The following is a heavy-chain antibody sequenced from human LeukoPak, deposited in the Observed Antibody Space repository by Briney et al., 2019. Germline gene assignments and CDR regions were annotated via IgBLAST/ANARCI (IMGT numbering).Heavy chain of an antibody. Sequence: GGSLRLSCTTPGFTFSTYTMSWVRQAPGEGLKWVSGILTSGGTYYADSVKGRFTISRDNSKNTLYLQMNSLRADDTAVYYCAKDRIYADGLWDFDYWGQGTLVTVSS. J-gene: IGHJ4*02. D-gene: IGHD3-10*01. CDR2: ILTSGGT. V-gene: IGHV3-23*01. CDR1: GFTFSTYT. CDR3: AKDRIYADGLWDFDY.